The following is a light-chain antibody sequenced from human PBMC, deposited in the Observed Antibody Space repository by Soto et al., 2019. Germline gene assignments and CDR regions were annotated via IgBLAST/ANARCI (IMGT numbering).Light chain of an antibody. Sequence: DIQMTQSPSSLSASVGDRVTITCRASQGISNYLAWYQQKPGKVPKLLIYAASTLQSGVLSRFSGSGSGTDFTLTISSLQPEDVATYYCQKYNSAPRTFCQGTKVEI. CDR1: QGISNY. CDR3: QKYNSAPRT. V-gene: IGKV1-27*01. CDR2: AAS. J-gene: IGKJ1*01.